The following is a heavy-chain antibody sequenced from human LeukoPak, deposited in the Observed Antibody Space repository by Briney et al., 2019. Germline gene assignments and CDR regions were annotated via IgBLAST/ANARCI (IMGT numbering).Heavy chain of an antibody. Sequence: SETLSLTCTVSGRSLSRTYWSWIRQPPGKGLEWIGSIYYSGSTNYNPSLKSRVTISVDTSKNQFSLKLTSVTAADTAMYYCASGYYDMYGDYWGQGTLVTVSS. CDR3: ASGYYDMYGDY. V-gene: IGHV4-59*08. D-gene: IGHD3-9*01. J-gene: IGHJ4*02. CDR1: GRSLSRTY. CDR2: IYYSGST.